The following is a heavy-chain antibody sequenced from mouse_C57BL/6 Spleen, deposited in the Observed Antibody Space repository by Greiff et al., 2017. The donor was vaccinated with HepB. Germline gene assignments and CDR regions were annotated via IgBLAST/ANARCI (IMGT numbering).Heavy chain of an antibody. CDR2: IRSKSSNYAT. D-gene: IGHD2-1*01. Sequence: EVQLQQSGGGLVQPKGSLKLSCAASGFTFNTYAMHWVRQAPGKGLEWVARIRSKSSNYATYYADSVKDRFTISRDDSQSMLYLQMNNLKTEDTAMYYCAGEGGGNHDFAYWGQGTLVTVSA. CDR3: AGEGGGNHDFAY. V-gene: IGHV10-3*01. CDR1: GFTFNTYA. J-gene: IGHJ3*01.